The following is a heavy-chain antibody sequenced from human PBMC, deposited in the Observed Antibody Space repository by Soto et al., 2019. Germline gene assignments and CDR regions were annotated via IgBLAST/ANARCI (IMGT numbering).Heavy chain of an antibody. CDR2: IYYSGST. V-gene: IGHV4-59*01. Sequence: SSETLSLTCTVSGGSISSYYWSWIRQPPGKGLERIGYIYYSGSTNYNPSLKSRVTISVDTSKNQFSLKLSSVTAADTAVYYCARYGSGSSVWFDSWGQGTLVTAPQ. J-gene: IGHJ5*01. CDR3: ARYGSGSSVWFDS. CDR1: GGSISSYY. D-gene: IGHD3-10*01.